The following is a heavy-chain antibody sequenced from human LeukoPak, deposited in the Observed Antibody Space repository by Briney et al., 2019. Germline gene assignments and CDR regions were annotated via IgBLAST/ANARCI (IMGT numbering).Heavy chain of an antibody. Sequence: SVKLSCKASGFTFSSSAMQWVRQARGQRLEWIGCIIVSSGNTNYAQKFQDRVTITRDMSTSTAYMELSSLRSEDTPVYYCAADSSTYYDILTGYLAPGYYYYGMDVWGQGTTVTVSS. CDR1: GFTFSSSA. J-gene: IGHJ6*02. D-gene: IGHD3-9*01. CDR2: IIVSSGNT. V-gene: IGHV1-58*02. CDR3: AADSSTYYDILTGYLAPGYYYYGMDV.